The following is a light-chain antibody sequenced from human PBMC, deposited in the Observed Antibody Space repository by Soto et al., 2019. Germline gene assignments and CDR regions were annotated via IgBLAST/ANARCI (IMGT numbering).Light chain of an antibody. CDR1: QSVGYH. Sequence: EIVLTQSPATLSLSPGERATLSCRASQSVGYHLAWYQQKPGQAPRLLIYDASNRATGIPARFSGSGSGTDFTLAISSLEPEDFAVHYCQQRSNWPPVTFGGGTKVEIK. CDR2: DAS. V-gene: IGKV3-11*01. CDR3: QQRSNWPPVT. J-gene: IGKJ4*01.